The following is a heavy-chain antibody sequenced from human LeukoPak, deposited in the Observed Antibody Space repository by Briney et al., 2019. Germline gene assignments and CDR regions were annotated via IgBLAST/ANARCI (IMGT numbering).Heavy chain of an antibody. CDR3: ARHDYGANWFDP. CDR1: GDSIESYY. D-gene: IGHD4-17*01. CDR2: VSHNGDT. V-gene: IGHV4-59*08. Sequence: SETLSLTCTVSGDSIESYYWSWIRQPPGKGLEWVAYVSHNGDTKYNPSLRSRVTIPVATSKNQFSLKLSSVTAADTAVYYCARHDYGANWFDPWGQGTLVTVSS. J-gene: IGHJ5*02.